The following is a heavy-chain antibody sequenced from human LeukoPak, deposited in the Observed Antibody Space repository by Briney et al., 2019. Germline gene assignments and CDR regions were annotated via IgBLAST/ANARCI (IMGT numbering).Heavy chain of an antibody. CDR2: INPNSGGT. CDR1: GYTFTGYY. D-gene: IGHD6-13*01. V-gene: IGHV1-2*02. Sequence: ASVKVSCKASGYTFTGYYMHWVRQAPGQGLEWMGWINPNSGGTNYAQKFQGRVTMTRDTSISTAYMELSRLRSDDTAVYYCARARISMSPYSSSWHLDYWGQGTLVTVSS. CDR3: ARARISMSPYSSSWHLDY. J-gene: IGHJ4*02.